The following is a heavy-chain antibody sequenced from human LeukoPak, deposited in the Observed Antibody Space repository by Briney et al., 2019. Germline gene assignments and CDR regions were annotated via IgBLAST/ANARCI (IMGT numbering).Heavy chain of an antibody. V-gene: IGHV3-7*01. CDR3: ARESYGALVGMDV. CDR1: GFTFSSYW. D-gene: IGHD4/OR15-4a*01. Sequence: GGSLRLSCATSGFTFSSYWMSWVRQAPGKGLEWVANIKQDGSEKYYVDSVKGRFTISRDNAKNSLYLQMNSLRAEDTAVYYCARESYGALVGMDVWGKGTTVTVSS. CDR2: IKQDGSEK. J-gene: IGHJ6*03.